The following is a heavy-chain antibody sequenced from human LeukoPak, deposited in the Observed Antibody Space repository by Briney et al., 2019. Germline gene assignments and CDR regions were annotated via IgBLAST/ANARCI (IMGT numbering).Heavy chain of an antibody. CDR1: GGPISSSSYY. J-gene: IGHJ4*02. V-gene: IGHV4-39*01. D-gene: IGHD1-26*01. CDR3: ARLESGSYPSVFDY. CDR2: IYYSGST. Sequence: PSETLSLTCTVSGGPISSSSYYRGWIRQPPGKGLEWIGSIYYSGSTYYNPSLKSRVTISVDTSKNQFSLKLSSVTAADTAVYYCARLESGSYPSVFDYWGQGTLVTVSS.